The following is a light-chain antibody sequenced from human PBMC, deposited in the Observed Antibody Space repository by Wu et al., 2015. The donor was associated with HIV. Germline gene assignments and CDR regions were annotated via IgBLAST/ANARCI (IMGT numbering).Light chain of an antibody. CDR3: QQRLNWPLT. Sequence: EIVLTQSPATLSLSPGERATLSCWASQSVGTNLAWYQQKPGQAPNLLIYGASNRATGIPARFSGSGSGTDFILTINSLEPEDFATYSCQQRLNWPLTFGQGTRLEIK. J-gene: IGKJ5*01. CDR2: GAS. CDR1: QSVGTN. V-gene: IGKV3-11*01.